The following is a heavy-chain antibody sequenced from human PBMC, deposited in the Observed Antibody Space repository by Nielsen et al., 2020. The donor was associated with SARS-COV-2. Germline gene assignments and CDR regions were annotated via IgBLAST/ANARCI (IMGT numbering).Heavy chain of an antibody. D-gene: IGHD4-17*01. CDR3: ARDPEGDDYRDDDYNWYFDL. V-gene: IGHV3-23*01. CDR2: ISGSGCST. Sequence: GGSLRLSCAASGFILTGYAMSWVRQAPGKGLEWVSGISGSGCSTYYADSVKGRFTISGDKTKSTLSLQMNSLRAEDTAIYFCARDPEGDDYRDDDYNWYFDLWGRGTLVTVSS. CDR1: GFILTGYA. J-gene: IGHJ2*01.